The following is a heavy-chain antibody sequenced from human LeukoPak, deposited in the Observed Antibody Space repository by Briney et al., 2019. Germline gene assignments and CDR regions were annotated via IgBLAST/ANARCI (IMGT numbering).Heavy chain of an antibody. J-gene: IGHJ5*02. Sequence: AGGSLRLSCAASGFTFSDYYMSWIRQAPGKGLEWVSYISSIGSTIYYADSVKGRFTISRDNAKNSLYLQMNSLRAEDTAVYYCARDLFGYSSSWYGGHWFDPWGQGTLVTVSS. CDR3: ARDLFGYSSSWYGGHWFDP. CDR1: GFTFSDYY. D-gene: IGHD6-13*01. CDR2: ISSIGSTI. V-gene: IGHV3-11*04.